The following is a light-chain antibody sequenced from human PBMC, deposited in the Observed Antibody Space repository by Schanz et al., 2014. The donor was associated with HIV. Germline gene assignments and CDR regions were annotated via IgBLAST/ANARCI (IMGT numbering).Light chain of an antibody. J-gene: IGKJ1*01. CDR1: QTVSKN. CDR2: GAS. CDR3: QQYGSLPWT. Sequence: EIVMTQSPGTLSVSPGERATLSCRASQTVSKNLAWYQQKPGQAPRLLIYGASSRATGIPDRFSGSGSGTDFTLTISRLEPEDFAVYHCQQYGSLPWTFGQGTKVEVK. V-gene: IGKV3-20*01.